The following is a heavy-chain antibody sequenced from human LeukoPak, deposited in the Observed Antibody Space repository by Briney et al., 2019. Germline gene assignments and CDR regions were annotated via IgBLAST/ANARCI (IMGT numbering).Heavy chain of an antibody. CDR2: ISSSSSTI. CDR3: ARGLFGGVIVSDY. J-gene: IGHJ4*02. CDR1: GFTFSSYS. Sequence: GGSLRLSCAASGFTFSSYSMNWVRQAPGKGLEWVSYISSSSSTIYCADSVKGRFTISRDNAKNSLYLQINSLRAEDTAVYYCARGLFGGVIVSDYWGQGTLVTVSS. V-gene: IGHV3-48*04. D-gene: IGHD3-16*02.